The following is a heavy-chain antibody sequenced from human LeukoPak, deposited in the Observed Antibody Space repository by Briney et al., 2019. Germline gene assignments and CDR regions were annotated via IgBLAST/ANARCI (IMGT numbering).Heavy chain of an antibody. J-gene: IGHJ4*02. CDR1: GFTFDDYA. Sequence: GGSLRLSCAASGFTFDDYAMHWVRQAPGKGLEWVSGISWNSGSIGYADSVKGRFTISRDNAKNSLYLQMNSLRAEDTALYYCARGFSGEFDYWGQGTLVTVSS. CDR3: ARGFSGEFDY. D-gene: IGHD3-10*01. CDR2: ISWNSGSI. V-gene: IGHV3-9*01.